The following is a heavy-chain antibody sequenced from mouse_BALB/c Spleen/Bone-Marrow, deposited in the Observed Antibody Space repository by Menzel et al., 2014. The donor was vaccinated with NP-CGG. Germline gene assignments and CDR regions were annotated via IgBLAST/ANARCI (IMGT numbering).Heavy chain of an antibody. V-gene: IGHV1-7*01. Sequence: QVQLQQPGAELAKPGASVKMSCKAPGYTFTDYWMHWVKQRPGQGLEWIGYINPSSGYTEYNQKFKDKATLTADKSSSTAYMQLNILTSEDSAVYYCARRYGSLWYFDVWGAGTTVTVSS. D-gene: IGHD1-1*01. J-gene: IGHJ1*01. CDR1: GYTFTDYW. CDR3: ARRYGSLWYFDV. CDR2: INPSSGYT.